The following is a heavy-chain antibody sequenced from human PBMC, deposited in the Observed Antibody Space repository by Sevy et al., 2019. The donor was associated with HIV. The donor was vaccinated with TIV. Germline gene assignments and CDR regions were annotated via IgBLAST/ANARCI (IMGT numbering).Heavy chain of an antibody. D-gene: IGHD5-12*01. V-gene: IGHV3-30*18. CDR1: GFTFSSYG. Sequence: GGYLRLSCAASGFTFSSYGMHWVRQAPGKGLEWVAVTSYDGSYKYYAASVKGRFTISRDNYKNTLYLQMNSLRAEDTAVYYCAKDLNSGYELDAFDIWGQGTMVTVSS. CDR2: TSYDGSYK. J-gene: IGHJ3*02. CDR3: AKDLNSGYELDAFDI.